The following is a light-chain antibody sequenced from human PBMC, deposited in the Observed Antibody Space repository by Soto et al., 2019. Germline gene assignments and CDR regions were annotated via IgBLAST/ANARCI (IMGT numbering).Light chain of an antibody. CDR2: GAS. CDR3: RRENKWPPA. CDR1: QSVSSN. V-gene: IGKV3-15*01. J-gene: IGKJ1*01. Sequence: DIVLTQSPGTLSLSPGERATLSCRASQSVSSNLAWYQQKTGQAPRLLIYGASTRATGIPARFSGSGSGTEFTLTISSLQSEDFAVYYCRRENKWPPAFGQGTKVDIK.